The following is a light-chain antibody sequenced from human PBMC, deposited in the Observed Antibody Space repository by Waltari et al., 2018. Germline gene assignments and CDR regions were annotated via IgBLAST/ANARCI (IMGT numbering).Light chain of an antibody. CDR3: SSYAGSRQLV. CDR2: EVS. V-gene: IGLV2-8*01. J-gene: IGLJ3*02. CDR1: SSDVGAYDY. Sequence: QSALTQPPSTSGSPGQSVTISCTGTSSDVGAYDYVSWYQQRPGKVPKLMIYEVSKRSSGVPDRFSCSKSGNTASLTVSGLQAEDEAHYYCSSYAGSRQLVFGGGTELTVL.